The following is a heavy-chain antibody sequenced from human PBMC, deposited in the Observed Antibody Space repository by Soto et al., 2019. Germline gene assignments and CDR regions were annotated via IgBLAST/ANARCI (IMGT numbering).Heavy chain of an antibody. J-gene: IGHJ4*02. CDR2: ISYDAKHK. V-gene: IGHV3-30*18. CDR1: GFTFSTYG. D-gene: IGHD3-3*01. CDR3: AKGAVQDLWSGYYTLFDY. Sequence: QVQLVESGGGVVQPGRSLRLSCAASGFTFSTYGMHWVRQAPGKGLEWVAVISYDAKHKYYADSLKGRFTSSRDNSKSPLYLQMNSLRAEVTAVYYCAKGAVQDLWSGYYTLFDYWGQGTLVSVSS.